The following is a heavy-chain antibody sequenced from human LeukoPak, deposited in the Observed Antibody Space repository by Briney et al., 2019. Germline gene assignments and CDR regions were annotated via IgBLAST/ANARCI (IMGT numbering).Heavy chain of an antibody. V-gene: IGHV3-66*01. J-gene: IGHJ4*02. CDR2: IYIGGST. Sequence: QAGGSLRLSCAASGFSVNSNYMSWVRQAPGKGPEWISVIYIGGSTYYADSVKGRFTISRDNLKNTAYLQMNSLRAEDTAVYYCARAPGGYATSRTYFPYHFDSWGQGTLVTVSS. CDR3: ARAPGGYATSRTYFPYHFDS. CDR1: GFSVNSNY. D-gene: IGHD3-16*01.